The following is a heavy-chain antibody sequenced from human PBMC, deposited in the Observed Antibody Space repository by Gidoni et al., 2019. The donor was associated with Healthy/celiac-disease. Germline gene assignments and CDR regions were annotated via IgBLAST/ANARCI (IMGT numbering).Heavy chain of an antibody. V-gene: IGHV3-23*01. CDR3: AKDDDSSGYVRNWFDP. CDR1: GFTFSSYA. D-gene: IGHD3-22*01. Sequence: EVQLLESGGGLVQPGGSLRLSCAASGFTFSSYAMSWVRQAPGKGLEWVSAISGSGGSTYYADSVKGRFTISRDNSKNTLYLQMNSLRAEDTAVYYCAKDDDSSGYVRNWFDPWGQGTLVTVSS. J-gene: IGHJ5*02. CDR2: ISGSGGST.